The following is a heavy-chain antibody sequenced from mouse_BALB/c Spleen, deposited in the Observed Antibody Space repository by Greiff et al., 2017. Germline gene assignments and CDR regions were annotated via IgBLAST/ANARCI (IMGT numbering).Heavy chain of an antibody. J-gene: IGHJ2*01. CDR2: IDPFNGGT. V-gene: IGHV1S135*01. D-gene: IGHD2-2*01. Sequence: VQLKQSGPELMKPGASVKISCKASGYSFTSYYMHWVKQSHGKSLEWIGYIDPFNGGTSYNQKFKGKATLTVDKSSSTAYMHLSSLTSEDSAVYYCAREPYGWYYWGQGTTLTVSS. CDR3: AREPYGWYY. CDR1: GYSFTSYY.